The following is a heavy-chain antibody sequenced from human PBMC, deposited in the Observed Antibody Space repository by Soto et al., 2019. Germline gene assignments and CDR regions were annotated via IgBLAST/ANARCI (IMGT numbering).Heavy chain of an antibody. CDR3: ARTYCTNGVCYLDAFDI. Sequence: ASVKVSCKASGYTFTSYGISWVRQAPGQGLEWMGWISAYNGNTNYAQKLQGRVTMTTDTSTSTAYMELRSLRSDDTAVYYCARTYCTNGVCYLDAFDIWRKGTMVTVSS. CDR2: ISAYNGNT. J-gene: IGHJ3*02. D-gene: IGHD2-8*01. CDR1: GYTFTSYG. V-gene: IGHV1-18*01.